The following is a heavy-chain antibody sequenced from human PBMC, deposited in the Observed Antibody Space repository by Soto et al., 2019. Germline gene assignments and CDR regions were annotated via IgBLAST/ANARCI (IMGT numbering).Heavy chain of an antibody. D-gene: IGHD3-16*01. V-gene: IGHV4-39*02. Sequence: QLQLQESGPGLVKPSETLSLTCFGSGGYISSNNYYWGWIRQPPGKGLEWIGSMSYSLRTYYNPSLNSRVTMSVDTSTCHFARWLSAVTAADRAVYYGGGDLRPTKWGGGYLDYWRQGPLLTVSS. J-gene: IGHJ4*02. CDR3: GGDLRPTKWGGGYLDY. CDR1: GGYISSNNYY. CDR2: MSYSLRT.